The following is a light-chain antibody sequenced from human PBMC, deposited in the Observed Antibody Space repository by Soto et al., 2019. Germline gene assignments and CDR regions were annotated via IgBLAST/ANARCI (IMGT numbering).Light chain of an antibody. J-gene: IGKJ1*01. V-gene: IGKV3-11*01. Sequence: EIVLTQSPATLSLSPGERATLSCRASQSVSSYLAWYQQKPGQAPRLLIYDASNRATGIPARFSGSGSATDFTLTISGLEPEDCAVYYCQQRSNWPPTFGQGTTVEIK. CDR3: QQRSNWPPT. CDR1: QSVSSY. CDR2: DAS.